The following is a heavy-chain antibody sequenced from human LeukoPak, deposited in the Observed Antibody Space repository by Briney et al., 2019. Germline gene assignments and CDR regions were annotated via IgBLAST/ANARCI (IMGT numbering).Heavy chain of an antibody. CDR2: ISWNGVNT. CDR3: AKERGTSGYLDY. J-gene: IGHJ4*02. D-gene: IGHD3-10*01. Sequence: PGGSLRLSCVASRFTFSSYAMSWVRQAPGKGLEWVSLISWNGVNTYYADSVKGRFTISRDNSKNSLYLQMNSLRTEDTALYYCAKERGTSGYLDYWGQGTLVTVSS. V-gene: IGHV3-43*01. CDR1: RFTFSSYA.